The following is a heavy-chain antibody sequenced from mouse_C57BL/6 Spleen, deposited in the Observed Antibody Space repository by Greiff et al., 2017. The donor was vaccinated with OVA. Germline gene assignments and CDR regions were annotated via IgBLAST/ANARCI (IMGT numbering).Heavy chain of an antibody. D-gene: IGHD2-4*01. CDR1: GYTFTDYY. CDR2: INPNNGGT. Sequence: EVQLQQSGPELVKPGASVKISCKASGYTFTDYYMNWVKQSHGKSLEWIGDINPNNGGTSYNQKFKGKATLTVDKSSSTAYMELRSLTSEDSAVYYCARSPYDYDEWFAYWGQGTLVTVSA. J-gene: IGHJ3*01. CDR3: ARSPYDYDEWFAY. V-gene: IGHV1-26*01.